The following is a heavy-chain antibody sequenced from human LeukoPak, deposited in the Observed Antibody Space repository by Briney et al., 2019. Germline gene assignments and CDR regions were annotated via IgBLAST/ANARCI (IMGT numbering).Heavy chain of an antibody. V-gene: IGHV4-59*01. D-gene: IGHD3-16*01. Sequence: PSQTLSLTSTLSRGSIRSFGWTWIRQTSWKGLDCIGHFFSSGTTTYKPSLKSRVTMSLDASKNAFSMKLRSVTAADTDMYYCARNQNTRSYRYYSYMDVWGKGTTVTVSS. CDR3: ARNQNTRSYRYYSYMDV. CDR1: RGSIRSFG. J-gene: IGHJ6*03. CDR2: FFSSGTT.